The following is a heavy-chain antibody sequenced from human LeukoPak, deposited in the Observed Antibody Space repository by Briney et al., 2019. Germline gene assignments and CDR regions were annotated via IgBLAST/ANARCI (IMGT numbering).Heavy chain of an antibody. J-gene: IGHJ2*01. D-gene: IGHD4-17*01. CDR3: AKGLSTVTSRDWYFDL. Sequence: GGSLRLSCAASGFTFSRYGMHWVRQAPGKWLEWVSVIWYDGSYKYYTDSVKGRFTISRDNSKNTLYLQMSSLRADDTAVYYCAKGLSTVTSRDWYFDLWGRGTLVTVSS. CDR2: IWYDGSYK. CDR1: GFTFSRYG. V-gene: IGHV3-33*06.